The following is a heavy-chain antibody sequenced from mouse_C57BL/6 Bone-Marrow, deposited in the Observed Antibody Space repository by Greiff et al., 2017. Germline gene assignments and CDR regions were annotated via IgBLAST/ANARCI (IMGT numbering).Heavy chain of an antibody. CDR1: GYTFTSYW. D-gene: IGHD1-1*01. CDR2: IYPGSGST. J-gene: IGHJ2*01. CDR3: ARDYGGSYYFDY. V-gene: IGHV1-55*01. Sequence: QVQLQQPGAELVKPGASVKMSCKASGYTFTSYWITWVKQRPGQGLEWIGDIYPGSGSTNYNEKFKSKATLTVDTSSSTAYMQLSSLTSEDSAVYYCARDYGGSYYFDYWGQGTTLTVSS.